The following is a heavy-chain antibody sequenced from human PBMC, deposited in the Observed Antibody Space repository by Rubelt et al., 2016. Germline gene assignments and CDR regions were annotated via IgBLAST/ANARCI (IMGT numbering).Heavy chain of an antibody. J-gene: IGHJ4*02. CDR1: GFTFGDYA. CDR3: TRDRPIDY. Sequence: DVQLVESGGGLVQPGRSLRLSCTASGFTFGDYAMAWFRQAPGKGLEWVGFLRHIADGGTTEYAASVKGRFTISRDDSKMRAFLQMNSLKTEDTAVYYCTRDRPIDYWGQGTLVTVSS. V-gene: IGHV3-49*03. CDR2: LRHIADGGTT.